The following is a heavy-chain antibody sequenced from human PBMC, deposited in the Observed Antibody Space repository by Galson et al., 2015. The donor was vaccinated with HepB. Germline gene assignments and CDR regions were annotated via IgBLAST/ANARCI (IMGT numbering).Heavy chain of an antibody. D-gene: IGHD3-22*01. CDR2: ISYDGSNK. Sequence: SLRLSCAASGFTFSSYAMHWVRQAPGKGLEWVAVISYDGSNKYYADSVKGRFTISRDNSKNTLYLQMNSLRAEDTAVYYCARARGDHYYDSSGWFDYWGQGTLVTVSS. CDR1: GFTFSSYA. V-gene: IGHV3-30*04. J-gene: IGHJ4*02. CDR3: ARARGDHYYDSSGWFDY.